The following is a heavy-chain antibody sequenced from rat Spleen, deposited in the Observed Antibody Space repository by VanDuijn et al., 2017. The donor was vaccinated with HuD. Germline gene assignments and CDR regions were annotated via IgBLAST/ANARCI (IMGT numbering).Heavy chain of an antibody. CDR2: ISPSGGTT. CDR1: GFTFSDYY. CDR3: VRQDTSGYSNWFAY. V-gene: IGHV5-25*01. D-gene: IGHD4-3*01. Sequence: EVQLVESGGGLVQPGGSLQVSCAASGFTFSDYYMAWVRQAPTKGLEWVATISPSGGTTFYRDSVKGRFTVSRENTERTLYLLVDSLRSEDTATYYCVRQDTSGYSNWFAYWGQGTLVTVSS. J-gene: IGHJ3*01.